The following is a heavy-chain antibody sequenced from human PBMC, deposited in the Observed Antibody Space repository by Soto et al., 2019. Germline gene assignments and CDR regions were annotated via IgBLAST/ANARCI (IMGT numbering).Heavy chain of an antibody. Sequence: QLQLQESGPGLVKPSETLSLTCTVSGGSISSSSYYWGWIRQPPGKGLEWIGSIYYSGSTYYNPSLKSRVTISVDTSKNQFSLKLSSVTAADTAVYYCARHTISLYNWNWDLFDSWGQGTLVTVSS. V-gene: IGHV4-39*01. CDR3: ARHTISLYNWNWDLFDS. CDR1: GGSISSSSYY. J-gene: IGHJ5*01. D-gene: IGHD1-7*01. CDR2: IYYSGST.